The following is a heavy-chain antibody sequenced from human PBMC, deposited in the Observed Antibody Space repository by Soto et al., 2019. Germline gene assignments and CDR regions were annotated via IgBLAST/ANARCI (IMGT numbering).Heavy chain of an antibody. J-gene: IGHJ4*02. CDR2: ISYSGST. Sequence: PSETLSLTCTVSGGSISSGGYYWSWIRQHPGKGLEWIGYISYSGSTHYNPSLKSRVTISVDTSKNQFSLKLSSVTAADTAVYYCARSDYRWGCYWGQGTLVTVSS. CDR1: GGSISSGGYY. CDR3: ARSDYRWGCY. V-gene: IGHV4-31*03. D-gene: IGHD4-4*01.